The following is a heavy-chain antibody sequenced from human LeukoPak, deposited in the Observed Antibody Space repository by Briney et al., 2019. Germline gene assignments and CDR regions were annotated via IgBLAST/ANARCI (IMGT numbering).Heavy chain of an antibody. V-gene: IGHV1-18*01. CDR3: ARDTSGSYYPTFDP. D-gene: IGHD3-10*01. CDR2: ISAYNGNT. J-gene: IGHJ5*02. CDR1: GYTFTSYG. Sequence: ASVKVSCKASGYTFTSYGISWVRQAPGQGLEWMGWISAYNGNTKYAQKLQGRVTMTTDTSTSTAYMELRSLRSDDTAVYYCARDTSGSYYPTFDPWGQGTLVTVSS.